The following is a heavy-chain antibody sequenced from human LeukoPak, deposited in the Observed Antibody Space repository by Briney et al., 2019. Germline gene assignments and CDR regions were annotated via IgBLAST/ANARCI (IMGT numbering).Heavy chain of an antibody. J-gene: IGHJ4*02. V-gene: IGHV3-30*18. Sequence: GGSLRLSCAASGFTFSTYGMHWVRQAPDKGLEWVAVISHDGSKKYYADSVKGRFTISRDNSKNTLYLQMNSLRPEDTAVYYCAKDLSGRYFDYWGQGTLVTVSS. CDR2: ISHDGSKK. D-gene: IGHD1-26*01. CDR1: GFTFSTYG. CDR3: AKDLSGRYFDY.